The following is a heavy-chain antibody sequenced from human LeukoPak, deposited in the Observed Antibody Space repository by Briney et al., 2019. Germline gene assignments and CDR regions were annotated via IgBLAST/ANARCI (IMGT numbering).Heavy chain of an antibody. CDR2: IYHSGST. CDR1: GYSISSGYY. J-gene: IGHJ6*03. CDR3: ARQGGNWGNYYMDV. Sequence: SETLSLTCAVSGYSISSGYYWGWIRQPPGKGLEWIGSIYHSGSTYYNPSLKSRVTISVDTSKNQFSLKLSSVTAADTAVYYCARQGGNWGNYYMDVWGKGTTVTVYS. D-gene: IGHD4-23*01. V-gene: IGHV4-38-2*01.